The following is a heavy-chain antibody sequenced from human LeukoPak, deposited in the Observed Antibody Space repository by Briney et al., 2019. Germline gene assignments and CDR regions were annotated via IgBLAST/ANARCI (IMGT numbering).Heavy chain of an antibody. CDR1: GGTFSNYA. CDR3: ARVETWIQLWSQTTYFDY. J-gene: IGHJ4*02. D-gene: IGHD5-18*01. Sequence: VASVKVSCKASGGTFSNYAISWVRQAPGQGLEWMGGIIPIFGTANYAQKFQGRVTITADESTSTAYMELRSLRSDDTAVYYCARVETWIQLWSQTTYFDYWGQGTLVTVSS. V-gene: IGHV1-69*13. CDR2: IIPIFGTA.